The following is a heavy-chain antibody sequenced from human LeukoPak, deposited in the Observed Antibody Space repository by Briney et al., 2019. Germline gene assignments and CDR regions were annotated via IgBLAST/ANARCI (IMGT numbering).Heavy chain of an antibody. CDR3: AKDLGYNWNDRTDAFDI. Sequence: GGSLRLSCAASGFTFSSYLMTWVRQAPGKGLEWVSAISGSGGRTYYAHSVKGRITISRDNSKNTLYLQMNSLRAEDTAVYYCAKDLGYNWNDRTDAFDIWGQGTMVTVSS. V-gene: IGHV3-23*01. J-gene: IGHJ3*02. D-gene: IGHD1-1*01. CDR2: ISGSGGRT. CDR1: GFTFSSYL.